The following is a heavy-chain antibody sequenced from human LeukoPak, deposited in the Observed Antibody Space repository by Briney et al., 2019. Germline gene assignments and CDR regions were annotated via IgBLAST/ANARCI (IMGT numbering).Heavy chain of an antibody. CDR3: ARGHYNESWFKY. Sequence: PSETLSLTCTVSAGSVSNGPYYWGWIRQPPGKGLEWIGTFYYSGSTDYNPSLKSRVTISVDTSKNQLSLKLTSVTAADTAIYYCARGHYNESWFKYWGQGTLVTVSS. J-gene: IGHJ4*02. V-gene: IGHV4-39*07. CDR2: FYYSGST. D-gene: IGHD1-26*01. CDR1: AGSVSNGPYY.